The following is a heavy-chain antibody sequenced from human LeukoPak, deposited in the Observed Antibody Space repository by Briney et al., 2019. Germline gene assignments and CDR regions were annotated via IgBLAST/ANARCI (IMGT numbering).Heavy chain of an antibody. J-gene: IGHJ4*02. CDR3: ARLDKDFDRRGLGLTLTY. Sequence: SETLSLTCTVSGGSISSSSYYWGWIRQPPGKGVEWIGSIYYSGTTYYNPSLKSRVTISGDKSKNQLSLKVASVTAADTAVYYCARLDKDFDRRGLGLTLTYWGQGTQVTVSS. CDR2: IYYSGTT. CDR1: GGSISSSSYY. V-gene: IGHV4-39*01. D-gene: IGHD2-21*02.